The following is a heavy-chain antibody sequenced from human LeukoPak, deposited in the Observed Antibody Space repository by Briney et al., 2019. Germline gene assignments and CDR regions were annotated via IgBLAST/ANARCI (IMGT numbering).Heavy chain of an antibody. J-gene: IGHJ3*02. CDR1: GFTFSSYS. CDR2: ISSSSSYI. D-gene: IGHD3-22*01. V-gene: IGHV3-21*01. Sequence: GGSLRLSCAASGFTFSSYSMNWVRQAPGKGLEWVSSISSSSSYIYYADSVKGRFTISRDNAKNSLYLQMNSLRAEDTAVYYCARFYAHGSSGYSDAFDIWGQGTMVTVSS. CDR3: ARFYAHGSSGYSDAFDI.